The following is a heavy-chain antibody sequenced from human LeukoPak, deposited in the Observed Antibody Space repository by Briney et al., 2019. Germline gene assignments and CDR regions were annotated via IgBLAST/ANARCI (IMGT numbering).Heavy chain of an antibody. V-gene: IGHV3-74*03. D-gene: IGHD3-16*01. CDR1: GFTFSNYW. CDR3: ARDYDYVWGTSPLNDY. Sequence: GGSLRLSCAASGFTFSNYWMHWVRQAPGKGLVWVSNINGGGSTTTYADSVKGRFTISRDNAKNSLYLQMNSLRAENTAVYYCARDYDYVWGTSPLNDYWGQGTLVTVSS. J-gene: IGHJ4*02. CDR2: INGGGSTT.